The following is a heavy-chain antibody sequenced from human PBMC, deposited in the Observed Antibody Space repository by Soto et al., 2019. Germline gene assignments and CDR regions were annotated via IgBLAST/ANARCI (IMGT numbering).Heavy chain of an antibody. Sequence: QVQLQESGPGLVKPSGTLSLTCAVSSGSIGTTNWWSWVRQPPGKGLEWIGEIFHSGNTYYNPSLASRVTISVDTSKKQFSLNLRSVTAADTAVYYCARRTWGMDVWGQGTTVTVSS. CDR1: SGSIGTTNW. CDR2: IFHSGNT. V-gene: IGHV4-4*02. D-gene: IGHD2-8*01. J-gene: IGHJ6*02. CDR3: ARRTWGMDV.